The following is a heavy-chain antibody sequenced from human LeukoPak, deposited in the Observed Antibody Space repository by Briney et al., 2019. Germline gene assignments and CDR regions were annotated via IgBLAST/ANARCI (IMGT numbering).Heavy chain of an antibody. V-gene: IGHV3-21*01. D-gene: IGHD3-3*01. J-gene: IGHJ4*02. Sequence: RGSLRLSCAASGFTFSSYSMNWVRQAPGKGLEWVSSISSSSSYIYYADSVKGRFTISRDNAKNSLYLQMNSLRAEDTAVYYCARARGDYDFWSGPSKYYFDYWGQGTLVTVSS. CDR3: ARARGDYDFWSGPSKYYFDY. CDR1: GFTFSSYS. CDR2: ISSSSSYI.